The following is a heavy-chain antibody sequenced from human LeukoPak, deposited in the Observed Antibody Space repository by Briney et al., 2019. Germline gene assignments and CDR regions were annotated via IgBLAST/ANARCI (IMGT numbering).Heavy chain of an antibody. D-gene: IGHD6-13*01. V-gene: IGHV3-49*03. J-gene: IGHJ6*03. CDR1: GFTFGDYA. Sequence: GGSLRLSCTASGFTFGDYAMSWFRQAPGKGLEWVGFIRSKAYGGTTEYAASVKGRLTISRDDSKSIAYLQMNSLKTEDTAVYYCTRDRSESSSWYGYYYYYMDVWGKGTTVTVSS. CDR3: TRDRSESSSWYGYYYYYMDV. CDR2: IRSKAYGGTT.